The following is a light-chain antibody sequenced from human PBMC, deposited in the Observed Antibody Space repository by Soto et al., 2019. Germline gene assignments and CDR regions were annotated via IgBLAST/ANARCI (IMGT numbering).Light chain of an antibody. Sequence: IQLTQSPSSLSASVGDRVTITCRASQGIRSALGWYQQKPGKAPNRLIYAASTLQSGVPSRFSGSGSGTEFTLTISSLQPEDFAIYYCQQLDSYPITFGQGTKVDIK. CDR1: QGIRSA. CDR2: AAS. V-gene: IGKV1-17*01. CDR3: QQLDSYPIT. J-gene: IGKJ1*01.